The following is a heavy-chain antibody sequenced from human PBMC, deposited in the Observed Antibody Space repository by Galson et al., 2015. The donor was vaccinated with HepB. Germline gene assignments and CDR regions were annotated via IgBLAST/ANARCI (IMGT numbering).Heavy chain of an antibody. V-gene: IGHV3-33*01. CDR2: IWYDGSNK. CDR3: ARDELGTIAAAGPPHY. J-gene: IGHJ4*02. CDR1: GFTFSRHG. Sequence: SLRLSCAASGFTFSRHGMHWVRQAPGQGLEWVAVIWYDGSNKYYADSVKGRFTISRDNSKNTLYLQMNSLRAEDTAVYYCARDELGTIAAAGPPHYWGQGTLVTVSS. D-gene: IGHD6-13*01.